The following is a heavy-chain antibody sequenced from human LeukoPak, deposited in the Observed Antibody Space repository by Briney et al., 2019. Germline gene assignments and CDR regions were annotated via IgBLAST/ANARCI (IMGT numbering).Heavy chain of an antibody. D-gene: IGHD1-26*01. Sequence: SETLSLTCTVSGGSISSSSYYWGWIRQPPGKGLEWIGSIYYSGSTYYNPSLKSRVTISVDTSKNQFSLKLSSLTAADTAVHYCARDSGSYGVPDAFDIWGQGTMVTVSS. CDR3: ARDSGSYGVPDAFDI. J-gene: IGHJ3*02. V-gene: IGHV4-39*07. CDR2: IYYSGST. CDR1: GGSISSSSYY.